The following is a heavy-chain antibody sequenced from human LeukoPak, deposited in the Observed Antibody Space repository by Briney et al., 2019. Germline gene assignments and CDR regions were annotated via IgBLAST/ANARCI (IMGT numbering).Heavy chain of an antibody. Sequence: PSETLSLTCTVSGGSISSYYWSWIRQPPGKGLEWIGYIYYSGSTNYNPSLKSRVTMSVDTSKNHFSLKLSSVTAADTAVYYCAGHHPRNTVDFWGQGTLVTVSS. V-gene: IGHV4-59*08. CDR1: GGSISSYY. CDR2: IYYSGST. CDR3: AGHHPRNTVDF. D-gene: IGHD2/OR15-2a*01. J-gene: IGHJ4*02.